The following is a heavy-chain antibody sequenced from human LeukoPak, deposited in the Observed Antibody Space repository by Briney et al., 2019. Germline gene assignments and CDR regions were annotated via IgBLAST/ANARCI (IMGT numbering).Heavy chain of an antibody. CDR2: IIPIFGTA. CDR3: ARAVGYCSSTSCYVAYNWFDP. J-gene: IGHJ5*02. D-gene: IGHD2-2*01. CDR1: GGTFSSYA. V-gene: IGHV1-69*05. Sequence: SVTVSCKASGGTFSSYAISWVRQAPGQGLEWMGGIIPIFGTANYAQKFQGRVTITTDESTSTAYMELSSLRSEDTAVYYCARAVGYCSSTSCYVAYNWFDPWGQGTLVTVSS.